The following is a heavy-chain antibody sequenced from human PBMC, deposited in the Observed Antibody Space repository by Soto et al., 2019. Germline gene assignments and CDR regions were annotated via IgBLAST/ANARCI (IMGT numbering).Heavy chain of an antibody. CDR1: GCIFSSYA. CDR2: ISGSGGST. V-gene: IGHV3-23*01. Sequence: VQLLESGGGLVQPGGSLRLSCAASGCIFSSYAMSWVRQAPGKGLEWVSGISGSGGSTYYADSVKGRFTISRDNSKNTLFLQVNSLRAEDTAVYYCAKVDHGSGSYLYNCFDSWGQGTLVTVST. J-gene: IGHJ5*01. D-gene: IGHD3-10*01. CDR3: AKVDHGSGSYLYNCFDS.